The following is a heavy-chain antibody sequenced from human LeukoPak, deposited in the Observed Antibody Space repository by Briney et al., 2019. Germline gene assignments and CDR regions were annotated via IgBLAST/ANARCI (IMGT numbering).Heavy chain of an antibody. Sequence: GGSLRLSCAASGVIFSHTTMHWVRQAPGRGLEWVAVISTDGRITCQADSVKGRFTISRDNSQNTLYLQMNSLRTEDTAVYYCARDNGAVTDFDYWXQGTLVTVSS. J-gene: IGHJ4*02. D-gene: IGHD2-15*01. CDR2: ISTDGRIT. CDR1: GVIFSHTT. CDR3: ARDNGAVTDFDY. V-gene: IGHV3-30*04.